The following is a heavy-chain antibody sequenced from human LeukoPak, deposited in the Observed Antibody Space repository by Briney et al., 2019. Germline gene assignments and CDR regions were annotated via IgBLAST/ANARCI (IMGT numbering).Heavy chain of an antibody. J-gene: IGHJ3*02. Sequence: GGSLRLSCATSGFSFSNYEMNWVRQAPGKGLEWISYITSSGTGIYYADSVRGRFTISRDNPKNSPYLQMNSLRGDDTAVYYCVRDVNTAPLFDIWGQGTMVTVSS. V-gene: IGHV3-48*03. CDR3: VRDVNTAPLFDI. CDR1: GFSFSNYE. CDR2: ITSSGTGI. D-gene: IGHD2-2*02.